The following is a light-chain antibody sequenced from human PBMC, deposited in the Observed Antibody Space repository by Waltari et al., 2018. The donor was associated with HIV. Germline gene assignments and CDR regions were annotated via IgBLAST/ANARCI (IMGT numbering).Light chain of an antibody. Sequence: QSVLTQPPSASGTPGQRVTISCSGSSSNVVTNYVNWFKQLPGTAPELVIYHTFRRPLGVPDRFSGSRSGTSASLAISGLRSEDEADYYCATWDDSLSSWLFGGGTRLSVL. CDR1: SSNVVTNY. CDR3: ATWDDSLSSWL. V-gene: IGLV1-47*01. J-gene: IGLJ3*02. CDR2: HTF.